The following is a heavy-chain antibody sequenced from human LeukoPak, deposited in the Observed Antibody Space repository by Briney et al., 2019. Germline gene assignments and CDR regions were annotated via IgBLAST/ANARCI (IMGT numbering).Heavy chain of an antibody. D-gene: IGHD6-13*01. J-gene: IGHJ4*02. CDR2: ISAYNGNT. Sequence: ASVTVSCTASGYTLTSYGISWVRQASGQGLEWMGWISAYNGNTNYSQKLQGRVTMTTDTSTSTAYMELRSLRSDDTAVYYCARDLAAAGFYFDYWGQGTLVTVSS. V-gene: IGHV1-18*01. CDR3: ARDLAAAGFYFDY. CDR1: GYTLTSYG.